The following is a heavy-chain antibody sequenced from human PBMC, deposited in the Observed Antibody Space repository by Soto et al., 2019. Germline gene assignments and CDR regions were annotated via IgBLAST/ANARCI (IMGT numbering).Heavy chain of an antibody. CDR3: ARVATVTTSGENYYYYGMDV. J-gene: IGHJ6*02. CDR2: IYYSGST. D-gene: IGHD4-17*01. CDR1: GGSISSGDYY. V-gene: IGHV4-30-4*01. Sequence: SETLSLTCTVSGGSISSGDYYWSWIRQPPGKGLEWIGYIYYSGSTYYNPSLKSRVTISVDTSKNQFSLKLSSVTAADTAVYYCARVATVTTSGENYYYYGMDVWGQGTTVTVS.